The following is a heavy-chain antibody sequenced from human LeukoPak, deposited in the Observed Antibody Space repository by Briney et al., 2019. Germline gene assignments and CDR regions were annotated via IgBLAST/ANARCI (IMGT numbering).Heavy chain of an antibody. CDR3: ARGYGLGTIQH. CDR2: ISSSGGST. J-gene: IGHJ1*01. D-gene: IGHD3-10*01. Sequence: GGSLRLSCAASGFTFSSYAMSWVRQAPGKGLEWVSAISSSGGSTYYADSVKGRFTISRDNAKNSLYLQMNSLRAEDTAVYYCARGYGLGTIQHWGQGTLVTVSS. V-gene: IGHV3-23*01. CDR1: GFTFSSYA.